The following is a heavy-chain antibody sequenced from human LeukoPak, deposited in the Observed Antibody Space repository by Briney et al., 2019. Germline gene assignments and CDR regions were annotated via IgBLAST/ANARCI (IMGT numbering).Heavy chain of an antibody. CDR3: ARDPAGIAVAGAVLGGMDV. D-gene: IGHD6-19*01. CDR1: GGSISSYY. J-gene: IGHJ6*02. V-gene: IGHV4-4*07. CDR2: IYTSGST. Sequence: PSQTLSLTCTVSGGSISSYYWSWIRQPAGKGLEWIGRIYTSGSTNYNPSLKSRVTMSVDTSKNQFSLKLSSVTAADTAVYYCARDPAGIAVAGAVLGGMDVWGQGTTVTVSS.